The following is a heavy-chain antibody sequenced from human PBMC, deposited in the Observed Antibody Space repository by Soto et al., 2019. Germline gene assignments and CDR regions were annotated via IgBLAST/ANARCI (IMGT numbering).Heavy chain of an antibody. CDR3: ARSYYGSGSLTCFDY. V-gene: IGHV3-11*06. J-gene: IGHJ4*02. D-gene: IGHD3-10*01. CDR1: GFTFSDYY. Sequence: PGGSLRLSCAASGFTFSDYYMSWIRQAPGKGLEWVSYISSSSSYTNYADSVKGRFTISRENAKNSLYLQMNSLRAEDTAVYYCARSYYGSGSLTCFDYWGQGTMVTVSS. CDR2: ISSSSSYT.